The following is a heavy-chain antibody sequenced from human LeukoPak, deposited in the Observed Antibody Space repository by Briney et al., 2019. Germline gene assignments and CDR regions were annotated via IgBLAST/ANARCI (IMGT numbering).Heavy chain of an antibody. Sequence: PGGSLRLSCAASGFTFSSYSMNWVRQAPGKGLEWVSYISSSSSYIYSADSVKGRFTISRDNAKNSLYLQMNSLRAEDTAVYYCARDTDSWARPDAFDIWGQGTMVTVSS. CDR1: GFTFSSYS. V-gene: IGHV3-21*01. J-gene: IGHJ3*02. CDR3: ARDTDSWARPDAFDI. CDR2: ISSSSSYI. D-gene: IGHD1-26*01.